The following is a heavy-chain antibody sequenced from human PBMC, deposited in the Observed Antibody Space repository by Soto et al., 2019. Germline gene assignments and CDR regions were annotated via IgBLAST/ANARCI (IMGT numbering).Heavy chain of an antibody. CDR1: GFTFSSYA. J-gene: IGHJ5*02. V-gene: IGHV3-30-3*01. CDR2: ISYDGSNK. CDR3: ARDKWGARYSSSWGGEFDP. Sequence: QVQLVESGGGVVQPGRSLRLSCAASGFTFSSYAMHWVRQAPGKGLEWVAVISYDGSNKYYADSVKGRFTISRDNSKNKLYLQMNSLSAEDTAVYYCARDKWGARYSSSWGGEFDPWGQGTLVTVSS. D-gene: IGHD6-6*01.